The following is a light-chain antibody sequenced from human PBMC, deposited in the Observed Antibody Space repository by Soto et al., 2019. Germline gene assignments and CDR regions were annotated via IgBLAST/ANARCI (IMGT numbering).Light chain of an antibody. J-gene: IGKJ5*01. CDR3: QQSYSTPIT. CDR1: QSISSY. CDR2: AAS. V-gene: IGKV1-39*01. Sequence: DIQMTQSPSSLSASVGDRVTITCRASQSISSYLNWYQQKPGEAPKLLIYAASSLQSGVPSRFSGSGSGTDFTLTISSLQPEDFATYYCQQSYSTPITFGQGTRLGI.